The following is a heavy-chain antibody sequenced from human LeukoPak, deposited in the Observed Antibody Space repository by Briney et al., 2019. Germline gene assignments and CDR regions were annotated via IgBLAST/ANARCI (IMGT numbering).Heavy chain of an antibody. D-gene: IGHD6-13*01. V-gene: IGHV4-59*01. Sequence: SETLSLTCTVSGGSISRYYWSWIRQPPGKGLEWIGYIYYSGSTNYNPSLKSRVTISVDTSKNQFSLKLSSVTAADTAVYYCAREGIAAAGVTLDYYYGMDVWGKGTTVTVSS. J-gene: IGHJ6*04. CDR2: IYYSGST. CDR1: GGSISRYY. CDR3: AREGIAAAGVTLDYYYGMDV.